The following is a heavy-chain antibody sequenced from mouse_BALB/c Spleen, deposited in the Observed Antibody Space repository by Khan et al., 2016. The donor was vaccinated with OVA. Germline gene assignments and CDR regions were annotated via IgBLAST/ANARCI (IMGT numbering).Heavy chain of an antibody. V-gene: IGHV1-4*01. CDR3: VRSPVPQYFFDC. CDR1: GHTFTNYT. J-gene: IGHJ2*01. Sequence: QVQLKESGAELARPGASVKMSCKASGHTFTNYTMHWVKQRPGQGLEWIGYINPSSGYTNYNQKFKDKATLTADKSSSTAYMQLTSLTSEDSAVYYCVRSPVPQYFFDCWGQGTTLTVSS. CDR2: INPSSGYT.